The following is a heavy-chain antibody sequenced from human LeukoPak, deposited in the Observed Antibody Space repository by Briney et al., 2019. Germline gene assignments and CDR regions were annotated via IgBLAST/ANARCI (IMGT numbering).Heavy chain of an antibody. CDR1: GFTVSSNY. CDR3: ARAGKQWLPRPYYYYYYGMDV. Sequence: QSGGPLRLSCAASGFTVSSNYMSWVRQAPGKGLEWVSVIYSGGSTYYADSVKGRFTISRHNSKNTLYLQMNSLRAEDTAVYYCARAGKQWLPRPYYYYYYGMDVWGQGTTVTVSS. D-gene: IGHD6-19*01. CDR2: IYSGGST. J-gene: IGHJ6*02. V-gene: IGHV3-53*04.